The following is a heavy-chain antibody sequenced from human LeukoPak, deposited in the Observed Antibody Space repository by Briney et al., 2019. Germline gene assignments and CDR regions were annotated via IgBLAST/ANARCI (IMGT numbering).Heavy chain of an antibody. CDR2: IRYDGSKE. CDR3: AKVGSGWYSIDY. CDR1: GFIFSSDG. Sequence: GGSLRLSCTTSGFIFSSDGMHWVRQRPGKGLEWVAFIRYDGSKEYYADSVKGRFTVSRDNSKNTLYLQMNSLRVEDTAVYSCAKVGSGWYSIDYWGQGTLVTVSS. V-gene: IGHV3-30*02. D-gene: IGHD6-19*01. J-gene: IGHJ4*02.